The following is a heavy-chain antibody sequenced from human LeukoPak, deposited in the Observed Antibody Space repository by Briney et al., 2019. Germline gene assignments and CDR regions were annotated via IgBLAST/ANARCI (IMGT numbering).Heavy chain of an antibody. CDR1: GFTVSSNY. CDR3: ARDQVGTAMRQLGFDP. Sequence: KPGGSLRLSCAASGFTVSSNYMSWVRQAPGKGLEWVSSISSSGSYIYYADSVKGRFTISRDNAKNSLYLQMNSLRAEDTSVYYCARDQVGTAMRQLGFDPWGQGTLVTVSS. D-gene: IGHD2-21*02. J-gene: IGHJ5*02. CDR2: ISSSGSYI. V-gene: IGHV3-21*01.